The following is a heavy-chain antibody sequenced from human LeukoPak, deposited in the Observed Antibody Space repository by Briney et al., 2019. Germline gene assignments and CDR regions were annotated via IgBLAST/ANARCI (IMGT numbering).Heavy chain of an antibody. CDR1: GGSLSGYY. Sequence: SETLSLTCAVYGGSLSGYYWSCMPEPPGRGVEWIGEINQSGSTNYKPSHKRRVTISVDTSKNQFPLKLSSVTAADTAVYYCARAPPSHDYGGNSEYYYYYMDVWGKGTTVTVSS. D-gene: IGHD4-23*01. CDR2: INQSGST. V-gene: IGHV4-34*01. CDR3: ARAPPSHDYGGNSEYYYYYMDV. J-gene: IGHJ6*03.